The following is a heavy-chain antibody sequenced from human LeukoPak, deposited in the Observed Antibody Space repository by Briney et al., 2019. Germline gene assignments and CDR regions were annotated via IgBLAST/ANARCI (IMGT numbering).Heavy chain of an antibody. CDR1: GYTFTSYG. D-gene: IGHD3-10*01. V-gene: IGHV1-18*01. J-gene: IGHJ3*02. Sequence: ASVTVSCKASGYTFTSYGISWVRQAPGQGLEWMGWISAYNGNTNYAQKLQGRVTMTTDTSTSTAYMELRSLRSDDTAVYYCARAVHDYYGSGSYYRNHAFDIWGQGTMVTVSS. CDR3: ARAVHDYYGSGSYYRNHAFDI. CDR2: ISAYNGNT.